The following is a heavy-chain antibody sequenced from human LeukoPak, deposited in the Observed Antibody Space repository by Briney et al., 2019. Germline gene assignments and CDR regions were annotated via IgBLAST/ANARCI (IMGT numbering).Heavy chain of an antibody. D-gene: IGHD1-1*01. J-gene: IGHJ6*02. Sequence: ASVTVSCKVSGYTLTELSLHWVRQAPGKGLEWMGRFDPEDGETIYARKFQGRVTMTEDTSTDTAYMELSSLRSEDTAVYFCAVSLTTGGYYGMDVWGQGTTVTVSS. V-gene: IGHV1-24*01. CDR3: AVSLTTGGYYGMDV. CDR2: FDPEDGET. CDR1: GYTLTELS.